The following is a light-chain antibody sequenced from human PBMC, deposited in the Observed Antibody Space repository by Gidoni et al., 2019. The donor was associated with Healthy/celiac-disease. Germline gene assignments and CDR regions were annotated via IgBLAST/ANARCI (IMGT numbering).Light chain of an antibody. CDR3: QQYYSYPFT. CDR1: QGISSY. CDR2: AAS. V-gene: IGKV1-8*01. J-gene: IGKJ3*01. Sequence: ALRMTQSPSSFSASTGARVTITCRASQGISSYLAWYQQKPGKDPKLLIYAASTLQSGVPSRFSGSGSGTDFTLTISCLQSEDFATYYGQQYYSYPFTFGPGTKVDIK.